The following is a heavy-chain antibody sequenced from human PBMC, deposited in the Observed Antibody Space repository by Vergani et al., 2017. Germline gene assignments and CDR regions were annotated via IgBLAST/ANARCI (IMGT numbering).Heavy chain of an antibody. D-gene: IGHD1-26*01. Sequence: QVLVVHSGSEFKKPGASEKVSCKTSGYTFNTYAICWVRQAPGQGLEWMGWINTNNGDTTYDQDFTGRFIFSLDTADSTAYLDINNLKPEDTAFYYCAREVGPHSIWCEGTLVTVSS. CDR2: INTNNGDT. V-gene: IGHV7-4-1*02. J-gene: IGHJ4*03. CDR3: AREVGPHSI. CDR1: GYTFNTYA.